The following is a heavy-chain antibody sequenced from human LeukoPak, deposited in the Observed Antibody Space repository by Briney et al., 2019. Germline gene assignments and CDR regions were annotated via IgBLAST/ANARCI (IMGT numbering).Heavy chain of an antibody. D-gene: IGHD6-19*01. CDR2: ISWNSGSI. Sequence: GGSLRLSCAASGFTFDDYAMHWVRQAPGKGMEWVSGISWNSGSIGYADSVKGRFTISRDNANNSLYLQMNSMRAEDTALYYCAKASYSSGWTAGDYFDYWGQGTLVTVSS. J-gene: IGHJ4*02. CDR3: AKASYSSGWTAGDYFDY. V-gene: IGHV3-9*01. CDR1: GFTFDDYA.